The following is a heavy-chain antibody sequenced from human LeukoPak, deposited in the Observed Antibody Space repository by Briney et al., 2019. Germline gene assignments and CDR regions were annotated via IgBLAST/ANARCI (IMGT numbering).Heavy chain of an antibody. J-gene: IGHJ4*02. V-gene: IGHV3-23*01. Sequence: PSETLSLTCTVSGGSISSGGYYWSWIRQAPGKGLEWVSTISGSGGSTYYADSVKGRFTISRDNSKNTLYLQMNSLRAEDTAVYYCATAPSGSYFDYWGQGTLVTVSS. CDR1: GGSISSGGYY. CDR3: ATAPSGSYFDY. D-gene: IGHD1-26*01. CDR2: ISGSGGST.